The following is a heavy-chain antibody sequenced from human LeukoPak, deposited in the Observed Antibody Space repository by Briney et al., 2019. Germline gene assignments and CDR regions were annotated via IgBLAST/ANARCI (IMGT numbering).Heavy chain of an antibody. CDR3: AKDRRSSGNYYFEY. Sequence: GGTLRLSCAASGFTFSSYSMNWVRQAPGKGLEWVSYITGSSTTIYYAYSVSGRFTISRDNSKNTLYLQMNSLSSEDTAGYYCAKDRRSSGNYYFEYWGQGTLVTVSS. CDR2: ITGSSTTI. D-gene: IGHD3-10*01. J-gene: IGHJ4*02. CDR1: GFTFSSYS. V-gene: IGHV3-48*01.